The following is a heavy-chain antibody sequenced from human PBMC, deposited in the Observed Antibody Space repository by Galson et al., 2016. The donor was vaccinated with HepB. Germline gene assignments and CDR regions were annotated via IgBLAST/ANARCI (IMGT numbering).Heavy chain of an antibody. CDR2: IWYDGSNK. CDR1: GFIFSTYG. Sequence: SLRLSCAASGFIFSTYGMHWVRQAPGKGLEWVAVIWYDGSNKKYADSVKGRFTISRDNSKNTLFLQMNSLRAEDTAVYYCVRDPLYGSSWYSYYFDYWGQGTLVTVSS. CDR3: VRDPLYGSSWYSYYFDY. V-gene: IGHV3-33*01. J-gene: IGHJ4*02. D-gene: IGHD6-13*01.